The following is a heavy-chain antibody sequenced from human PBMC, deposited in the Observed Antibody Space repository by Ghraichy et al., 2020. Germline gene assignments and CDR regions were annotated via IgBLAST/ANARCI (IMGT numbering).Heavy chain of an antibody. CDR3: ARDASGYYYYYGMDV. CDR2: IYYSGST. CDR1: GGSISSYY. J-gene: IGHJ6*02. Sequence: SETLSLTCTVSGGSISSYYWSWIRQPPGKRLEWIGYIYYSGSTNYNPSLKSRVTISVDTSKNQFSLKLSSVTAADTAVYYCARDASGYYYYYGMDVWGQGTTVTVSS. D-gene: IGHD3-3*01. V-gene: IGHV4-59*01.